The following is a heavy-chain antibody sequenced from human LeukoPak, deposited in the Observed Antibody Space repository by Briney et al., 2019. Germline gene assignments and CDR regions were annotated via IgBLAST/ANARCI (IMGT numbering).Heavy chain of an antibody. CDR1: GFTFSSYS. J-gene: IGHJ4*02. CDR3: ARVRTPFNYYGSGSPIDY. CDR2: ISSSSSYI. Sequence: TGGSLRLSCAASGFTFSSYSMNWVRQAPGKGLEWVSSISSSSSYIYYADSVKGRFTISRDNAKNSLYLQMNSLRAEDTAVCYCARVRTPFNYYGSGSPIDYWGQGTLVTVSS. V-gene: IGHV3-21*01. D-gene: IGHD3-10*01.